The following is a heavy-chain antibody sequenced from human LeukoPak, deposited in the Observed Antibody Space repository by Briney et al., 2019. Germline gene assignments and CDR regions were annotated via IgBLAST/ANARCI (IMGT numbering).Heavy chain of an antibody. V-gene: IGHV3-21*01. Sequence: GGSLRLSCAASGFTFSSYSMNWVRQAPGKGLEWVSSISSSSSYIYYADSVKGRFTISRDNAKNSLYLQMNSLRAEDTAVYYCARFPPVAGTLLLHFDLWGRGTLVTVSS. CDR1: GFTFSSYS. CDR3: ARFPPVAGTLLLHFDL. J-gene: IGHJ2*01. D-gene: IGHD6-19*01. CDR2: ISSSSSYI.